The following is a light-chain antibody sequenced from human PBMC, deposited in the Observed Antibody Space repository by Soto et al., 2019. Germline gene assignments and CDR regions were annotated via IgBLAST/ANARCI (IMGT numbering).Light chain of an antibody. CDR1: QGISNY. J-gene: IGKJ3*01. CDR3: QKYKSAPH. V-gene: IGKV1-27*01. CDR2: AAS. Sequence: DIQMTQSPSSLSASVGDRVTITCRASQGISNYLAWYQQKPGKVPKLLIYAASILQSRVPSRFSGSGSGTDFTLTISSLQPEDVASYYCQKYKSAPHFGPGTKVDIK.